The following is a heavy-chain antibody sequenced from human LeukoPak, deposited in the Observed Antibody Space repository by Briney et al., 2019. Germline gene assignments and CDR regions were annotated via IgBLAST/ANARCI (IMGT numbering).Heavy chain of an antibody. CDR1: GGSFSGYY. CDR2: INHSGST. J-gene: IGHJ5*02. V-gene: IGHV4-34*01. D-gene: IGHD2-21*02. CDR3: ARRRRVTTNNWFDP. Sequence: SETLSLTCAVYGGSFSGYYWSWIRQPPGKGLEWIGEINHSGSTNYNPSLKSRVTISVDTSKNQFSLKLSSVTAADTAVYYCARRRRVTTNNWFDPWGQGTLVTVSS.